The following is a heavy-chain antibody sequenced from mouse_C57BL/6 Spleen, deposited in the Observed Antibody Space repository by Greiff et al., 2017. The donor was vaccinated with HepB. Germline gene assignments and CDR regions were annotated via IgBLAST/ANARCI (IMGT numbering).Heavy chain of an antibody. CDR1: GFSLTSYG. Sequence: VQLKESGPGLVAPSQSLSITCTVSGFSLTSYGVDWVRQSPGKGLEWLGVIWGVGSTNYNTALKSRLSISKDNSKSQVILKMNSLQTDDTAMYYCASGDGSSSFAYWGQGTLVTVSA. CDR3: ASGDGSSSFAY. D-gene: IGHD1-1*01. J-gene: IGHJ3*01. CDR2: IWGVGST. V-gene: IGHV2-6*01.